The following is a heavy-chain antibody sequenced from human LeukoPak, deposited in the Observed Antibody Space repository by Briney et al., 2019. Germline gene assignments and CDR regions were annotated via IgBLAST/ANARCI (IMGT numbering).Heavy chain of an antibody. V-gene: IGHV3-23*01. D-gene: IGHD5-18*01. J-gene: IGHJ4*01. Sequence: PGGSLRLSCAASGFTFSSYAMSWVRQAPGKGLEWVSAISGSGGSTYYADSVKGRFTISRNNSKNTLYLQMNSLRAEDTAVYYCAEDRRAVAMAPGSYWGQGTLVTVSS. CDR1: GFTFSSYA. CDR3: AEDRRAVAMAPGSY. CDR2: ISGSGGST.